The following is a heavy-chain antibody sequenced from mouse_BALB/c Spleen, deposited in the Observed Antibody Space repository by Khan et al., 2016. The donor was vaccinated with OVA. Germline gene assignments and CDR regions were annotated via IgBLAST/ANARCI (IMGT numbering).Heavy chain of an antibody. Sequence: QVQLKQSGPGLVLPSQSLSITCTVSGFSLTTYGIHWVRQSPGKGLEWLGVIWSDGTTDFNAAFISRMSISKDNSTCQAFFNVNSLQPDDTAMYYGARNSYMYDFTYWGQGTLVTVSA. CDR3: ARNSYMYDFTY. J-gene: IGHJ3*01. CDR2: IWSDGTT. V-gene: IGHV2-2*01. CDR1: GFSLTTYG. D-gene: IGHD2-14*01.